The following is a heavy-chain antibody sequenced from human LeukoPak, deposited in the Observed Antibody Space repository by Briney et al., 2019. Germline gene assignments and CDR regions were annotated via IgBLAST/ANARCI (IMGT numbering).Heavy chain of an antibody. J-gene: IGHJ4*02. D-gene: IGHD3-16*02. Sequence: ASVKVSCKASGYTFTGYYMHWVRQAPGQGLEWMGWINPNSGGTNYAQKFQGRVTMTRDTSISTAYMELSRLRSDDTAVYYCARDNRVYDYVWGSYLDFWGQGTLVTVSS. CDR3: ARDNRVYDYVWGSYLDF. CDR2: INPNSGGT. V-gene: IGHV1-2*02. CDR1: GYTFTGYY.